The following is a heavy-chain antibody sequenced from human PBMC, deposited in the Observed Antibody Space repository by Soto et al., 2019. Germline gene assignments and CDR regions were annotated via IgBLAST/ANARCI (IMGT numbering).Heavy chain of an antibody. Sequence: SETLSLTCTVSGGSITSSSFYWGWIRQPPGKGLEWIGHIFHTGATYYNPSLKSRLRMSVDTSKNQFSLNLSSVTATDTAVYYCARRRIVPTTNFDYWGQGTLVTVSS. CDR3: ARRRIVPTTNFDY. D-gene: IGHD1-26*01. CDR2: IFHTGAT. CDR1: GGSITSSSFY. J-gene: IGHJ4*02. V-gene: IGHV4-39*01.